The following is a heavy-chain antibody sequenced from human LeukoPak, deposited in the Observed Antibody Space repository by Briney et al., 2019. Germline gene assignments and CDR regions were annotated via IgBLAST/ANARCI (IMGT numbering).Heavy chain of an antibody. D-gene: IGHD3-22*01. CDR1: GFTLSSNA. Sequence: GGSLRLSCAASGFTLSSNAMSWVRQAPGKGLEWVSATSGSGTTTFYADSVKGRFIISRDNSENTVYLQMNSLRAEDTAVYYCAKNYYDRSGRYQYYFQYWGQGTLVAVSS. V-gene: IGHV3-23*01. J-gene: IGHJ4*02. CDR2: TSGSGTTT. CDR3: AKNYYDRSGRYQYYFQY.